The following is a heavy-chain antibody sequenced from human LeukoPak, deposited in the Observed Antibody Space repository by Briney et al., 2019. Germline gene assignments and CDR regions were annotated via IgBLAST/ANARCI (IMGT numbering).Heavy chain of an antibody. CDR2: VRSKTDGGTS. CDR3: TSDPGLGGLNSDAFDM. Sequence: GGSLRLSCAASGFTFSSAWMSWVRQAPGKGLGWVGRVRSKTDGGTSDYAAAVEGRFTIWRDDSTNTLFLQMNSLKTEDTAKYYCTSDPGLGGLNSDAFDMWGQGTLVTVSS. J-gene: IGHJ3*02. V-gene: IGHV3-15*01. D-gene: IGHD3-10*01. CDR1: GFTFSSAW.